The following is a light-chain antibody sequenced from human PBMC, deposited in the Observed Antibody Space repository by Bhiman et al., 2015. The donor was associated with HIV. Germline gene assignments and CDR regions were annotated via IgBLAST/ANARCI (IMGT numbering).Light chain of an antibody. J-gene: IGLJ2*01. CDR2: EVS. CDR1: VSDVGKYDL. CDR3: SSFAGAGRVI. Sequence: SVSGSIGQSITISCNGTVSDVGKYDLVSWYDHRPDEAPRLILYEVSRAGPQDVLFGFLAQSLATRPPVTISDLQIKDEATYYCSSFAGAGRVIFGGGTKLTV. V-gene: IGLV2-23*02.